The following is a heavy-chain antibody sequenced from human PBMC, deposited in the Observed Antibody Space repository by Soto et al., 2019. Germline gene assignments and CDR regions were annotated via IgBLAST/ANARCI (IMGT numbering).Heavy chain of an antibody. Sequence: XGSLRLSFAASGFTFSSYSMNWVRQTQEKGLEWVSSISSTSSYTHYSDSVKGRFTISRDNANNSLFLKMNSLRAEDTATYYCARDLALAGNYWGQGVLVTVSS. J-gene: IGHJ4*02. CDR1: GFTFSSYS. D-gene: IGHD6-19*01. CDR2: ISSTSSYT. V-gene: IGHV3-21*01. CDR3: ARDLALAGNY.